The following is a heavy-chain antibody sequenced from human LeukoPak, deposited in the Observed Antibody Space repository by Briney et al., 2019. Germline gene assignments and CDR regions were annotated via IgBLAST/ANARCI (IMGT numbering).Heavy chain of an antibody. Sequence: GSLRLSCEGSGFTFSNYWMGWVRQAPGKGPQWVANIKTDGSEKYYVDSVKGRFTISRDNAKNSLYLQMNSLRTEDTALYYCAKARGDGYNYDFDYWGQGTLVTVSS. D-gene: IGHD5-24*01. CDR1: GFTFSNYW. J-gene: IGHJ4*02. CDR2: IKTDGSEK. CDR3: AKARGDGYNYDFDY. V-gene: IGHV3-7*03.